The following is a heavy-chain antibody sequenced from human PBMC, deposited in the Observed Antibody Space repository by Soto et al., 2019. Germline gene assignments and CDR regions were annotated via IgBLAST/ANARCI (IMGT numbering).Heavy chain of an antibody. J-gene: IGHJ6*02. D-gene: IGHD2-15*01. CDR1: GFTFSSYA. Sequence: QVQLVESGGGVVQPGRSLRLSCAASGFTFSSYAMHWVRQAPGKGLEWVAVISYDGSNKDYADSVKGRFTISRDNSKNTLYLQMNSLRAEDTAVYYCARDQVPYCSGGSCHPYYYYYGMDVWGQGTTVTVSS. V-gene: IGHV3-30-3*01. CDR3: ARDQVPYCSGGSCHPYYYYYGMDV. CDR2: ISYDGSNK.